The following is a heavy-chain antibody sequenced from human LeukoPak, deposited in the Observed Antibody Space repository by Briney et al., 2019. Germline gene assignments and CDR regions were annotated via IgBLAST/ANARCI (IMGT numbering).Heavy chain of an antibody. J-gene: IGHJ4*02. CDR1: GGSISSSSYY. CDR3: ARGPRRTYYDFWSGYPESALDY. D-gene: IGHD3-3*01. CDR2: IYYSGST. V-gene: IGHV4-39*07. Sequence: SETLSLTCTVSGGSISSSSYYWGWIRQPPGKGLEWIGSIYYSGSTNYNPSLKSRVTISVDTSKNQFSLKLSSVTAADTAVYYCARGPRRTYYDFWSGYPESALDYWGQGTLVTVSS.